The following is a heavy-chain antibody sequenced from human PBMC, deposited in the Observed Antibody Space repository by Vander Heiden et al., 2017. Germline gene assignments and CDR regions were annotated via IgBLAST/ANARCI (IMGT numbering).Heavy chain of an antibody. CDR1: VFTFSSHA. V-gene: IGHV3-23*01. CDR2: ISGSGGST. J-gene: IGHJ2*01. CDR3: AKEPFDYGDQRYWYFDL. D-gene: IGHD4-17*01. Sequence: EVQRLGSGGGLVQPGGSLRLSCAASVFTFSSHAMSWVRQAPGKGLEWVSAISGSGGSTYYADSVKGRFTISRDNSKNTLYLQMNSLRAEDTAVYYCAKEPFDYGDQRYWYFDLWGRGTLVTVSS.